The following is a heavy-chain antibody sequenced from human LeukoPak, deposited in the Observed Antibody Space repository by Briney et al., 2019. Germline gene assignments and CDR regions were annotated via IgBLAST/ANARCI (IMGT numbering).Heavy chain of an antibody. CDR3: ARVTGYRIEDYFDY. Sequence: PSETLFLTCTVSGGSISSYYWSWTRQPPGKGLEWIGYIYYSGSTNYNPSLKSRVTISVETSKNEFSLKLRSVTAADTAVYYCARVTGYRIEDYFDYWGQGTPVTVSS. J-gene: IGHJ4*02. CDR2: IYYSGST. CDR1: GGSISSYY. D-gene: IGHD6-13*01. V-gene: IGHV4-59*01.